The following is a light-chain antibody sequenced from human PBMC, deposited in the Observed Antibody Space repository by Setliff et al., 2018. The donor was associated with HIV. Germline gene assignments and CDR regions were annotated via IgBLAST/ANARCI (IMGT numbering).Light chain of an antibody. CDR1: VLANKY. J-gene: IGLJ1*01. Sequence: ELTQPSSVSVSPGQTAKITCSGDVLANKYARWFQQKPGQAPVLVIYKDTERPSEIPGRFSGSSSGTTVTLTISGAQVEDEADYFCYSAADNLGVFGTGTKVTVL. CDR3: YSAADNLGV. CDR2: KDT. V-gene: IGLV3-27*01.